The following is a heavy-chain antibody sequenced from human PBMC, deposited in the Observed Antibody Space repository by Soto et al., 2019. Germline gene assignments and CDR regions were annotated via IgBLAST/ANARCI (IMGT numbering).Heavy chain of an antibody. J-gene: IGHJ5*02. CDR2: ISAYNGNT. Sequence: QVQLVQSGAEVKKPGASVKVSCKASGYTFTSYGISWVRQAPGQGLEWMGWISAYNGNTNYAQKLQGRVTMTTDTSKSTVYLELRSLRSDDTAVYYCARVGPYYDFWSGYYSPPANWFDPWGQGTLVTVSS. CDR1: GYTFTSYG. V-gene: IGHV1-18*01. CDR3: ARVGPYYDFWSGYYSPPANWFDP. D-gene: IGHD3-3*01.